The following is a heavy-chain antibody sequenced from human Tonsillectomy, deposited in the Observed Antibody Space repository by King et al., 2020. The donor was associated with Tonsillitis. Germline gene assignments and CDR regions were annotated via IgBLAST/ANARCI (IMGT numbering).Heavy chain of an antibody. V-gene: IGHV3-23*04. J-gene: IGHJ3*02. CDR3: AKDWGSKGVVITHDAFEI. CDR2: ISGSGGST. CDR1: GFTFSSYA. D-gene: IGHD3-22*01. Sequence: QLVESGGGLVQPGGSLRLSCAASGFTFSSYAMSWVRQAPGKGLEWVAAISGSGGSTYYADSVKGRFTISRDNSKNTLYLQMNSLRAEDTAVYYCAKDWGSKGVVITHDAFEIWGQGTMVTVSS.